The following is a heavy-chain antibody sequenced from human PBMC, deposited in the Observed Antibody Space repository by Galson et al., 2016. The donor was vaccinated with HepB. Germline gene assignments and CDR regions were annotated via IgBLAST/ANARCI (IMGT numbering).Heavy chain of an antibody. CDR2: IYNSDST. Sequence: SETLSLTCTVSGGSVSSGNHCWSWIRQPPGKGLEWIGYIYNSDSTNYNPSLKSRVTISVDTSKNQFSLKLTSVTAADTAVYYCARGGSGYYWGFEYWGQGTLVTVSS. CDR1: GGSVSSGNHC. J-gene: IGHJ4*02. CDR3: ARGGSGYYWGFEY. V-gene: IGHV4-61*01. D-gene: IGHD3-22*01.